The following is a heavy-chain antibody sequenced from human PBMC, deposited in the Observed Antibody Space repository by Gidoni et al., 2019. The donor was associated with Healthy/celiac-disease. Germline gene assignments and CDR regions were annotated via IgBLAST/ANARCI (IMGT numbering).Heavy chain of an antibody. CDR1: GYTFTGYY. J-gene: IGHJ5*02. Sequence: QVKLVQSGAEVKKPGASVKVSCTAPGYTFTGYYMHWVRKAPGQGLEWMGWINPNSGGTNYAQTFQGRVTMTRDTSISTAYMELSRLRSDDTAVYYCAREATNDLGVALNWFDPWGQGTLVTVSS. CDR2: INPNSGGT. D-gene: IGHD3-3*01. V-gene: IGHV1-2*02. CDR3: AREATNDLGVALNWFDP.